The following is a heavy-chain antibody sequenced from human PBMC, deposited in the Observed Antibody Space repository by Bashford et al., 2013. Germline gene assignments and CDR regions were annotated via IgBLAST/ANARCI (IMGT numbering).Heavy chain of an antibody. CDR2: SFYTGNT. CDR3: AREEANSGSPNWFDP. CDR1: Y. V-gene: IGHV4-30-4*01. J-gene: IGHJ5*02. Sequence: YTSWIRQPPGKGLEWIGYSFYTGNTQYNPSLKSRVTISVDVYKNQFSLILSSVTAADTAVYYCAREEANSGSPNWFDPWGQGTLVTVSS. D-gene: IGHD1-26*01.